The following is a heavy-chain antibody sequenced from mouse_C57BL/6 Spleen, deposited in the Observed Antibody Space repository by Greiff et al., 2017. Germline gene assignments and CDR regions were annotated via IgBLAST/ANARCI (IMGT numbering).Heavy chain of an antibody. V-gene: IGHV1-81*01. J-gene: IGHJ3*01. CDR3: AREDYGSSYGAY. CDR1: GYTFTSYG. Sequence: VQVVESGAELARPGASVKLSCKASGYTFTSYGISWVKQRTGQGLEWIGEIYPRSGNTYYNEKFKGKATLTADKSSSTAYMELRSLTSEDSAVYFCAREDYGSSYGAYWGQGTLVTVSA. D-gene: IGHD1-1*01. CDR2: IYPRSGNT.